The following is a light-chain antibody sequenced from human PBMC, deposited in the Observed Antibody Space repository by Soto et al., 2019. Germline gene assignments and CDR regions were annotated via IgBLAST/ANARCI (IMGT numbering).Light chain of an antibody. CDR3: QQRGDWPPIT. CDR2: NAS. CDR1: QSVSTF. J-gene: IGKJ5*01. V-gene: IGKV3-11*01. Sequence: EIVLTQSPGTLSLSPLGIATLSFMASQSVSTFLAWFQQKPGQPPRLLIYNASNRTTGIPARFSGSGSGTDFTLTISSLEPEDFAVYYCQQRGDWPPITFGQGTRLEIK.